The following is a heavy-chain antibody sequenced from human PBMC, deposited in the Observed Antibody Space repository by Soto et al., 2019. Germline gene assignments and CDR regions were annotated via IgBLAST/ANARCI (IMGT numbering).Heavy chain of an antibody. Sequence: QVQLVQSGGEVKKPGASVTVSCKASGYTFINYHITWVRQAPGKGLEWMAWINTYNGMTDYAQRFQGRVTMPRDTSPTTASLELRNLGSDDTAVYFCAKSPRRVMATDWGQGTLVTVSS. CDR2: INTYNGMT. D-gene: IGHD2-21*01. CDR1: GYTFINYH. V-gene: IGHV1-18*01. J-gene: IGHJ4*02. CDR3: AKSPRRVMATD.